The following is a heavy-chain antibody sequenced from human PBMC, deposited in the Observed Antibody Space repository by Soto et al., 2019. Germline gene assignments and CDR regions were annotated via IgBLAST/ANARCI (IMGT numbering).Heavy chain of an antibody. J-gene: IGHJ4*02. V-gene: IGHV4-39*01. D-gene: IGHD4-17*01. CDR1: GGSISSSSYY. CDR2: IYYSGST. Sequence: QLQLKESGPGLVKPSETLSLTCTVSGGSISSSSYYWGWIRQPPGKGLEWIGSIYYSGSTYYNPSLKSLVTISVHTSKNQFSLKLSSVTAADTAVYYCARLDYGACDYWGQGTLVTVSS. CDR3: ARLDYGACDY.